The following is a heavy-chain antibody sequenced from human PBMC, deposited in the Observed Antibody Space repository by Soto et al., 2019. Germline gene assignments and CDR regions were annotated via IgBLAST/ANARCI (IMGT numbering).Heavy chain of an antibody. J-gene: IGHJ4*02. CDR1: GGTFSSYA. CDR2: IIPIFGTA. V-gene: IGHV1-69*13. Sequence: ASVKVSCKASGGTFSSYAISWVRQAPGQGLEWMGGIIPIFGTANYAQKFQGRVTITADESTSTAYMELRSLRSDDTAVYYCARWVATIFSFDYWGQGTLVTVSS. CDR3: ARWVATIFSFDY. D-gene: IGHD5-12*01.